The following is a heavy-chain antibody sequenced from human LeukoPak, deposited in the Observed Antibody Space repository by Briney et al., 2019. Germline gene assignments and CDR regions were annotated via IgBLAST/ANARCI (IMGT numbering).Heavy chain of an antibody. CDR2: IYYSGST. CDR3: AKSNGYGLVDI. Sequence: SETLSLTCAVYGGSFSGYYWSWIRQPPGKGLEWIGSIYYSGSTYYSPSLKSRVTISLDTSRNQFSLKLNSVTAADTADYYCAKSNGYGLVDIWGQGTMVTVSS. CDR1: GGSFSGYY. V-gene: IGHV4-34*01. J-gene: IGHJ3*02. D-gene: IGHD3-10*01.